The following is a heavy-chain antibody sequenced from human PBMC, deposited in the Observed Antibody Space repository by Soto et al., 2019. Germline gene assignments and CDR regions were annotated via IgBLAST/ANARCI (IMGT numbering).Heavy chain of an antibody. CDR2: ISGSGGST. V-gene: IGHV3-23*01. J-gene: IGHJ4*02. CDR3: AKYGSGSYYNDGFNFDY. CDR1: GFTFSSYA. Sequence: EVQLLESGGGLVQPGGSLRLSCAASGFTFSSYAMSWVRQAPGKGLEWVSAISGSGGSTYYADSVKGRFTISRDNSQNQLYLQMNSLRAEDTAVYYCAKYGSGSYYNDGFNFDYWGQGTLVTVSS. D-gene: IGHD3-10*01.